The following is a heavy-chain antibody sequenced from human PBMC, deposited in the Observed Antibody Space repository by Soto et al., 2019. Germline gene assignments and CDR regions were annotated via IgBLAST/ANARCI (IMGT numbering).Heavy chain of an antibody. D-gene: IGHD1-20*01. V-gene: IGHV3-23*01. CDR1: GFTFSSYA. CDR2: ISGRCGST. Sequence: GGSLRLSCAASGFTFSSYAMSWVRQAPGKGLEWVSAISGRCGSTYYANSVKGRFTISRDNSKNTLYLQMNSLRAEDTAVYYCANALYNWNYDAFDIWGQGTMVTVSS. CDR3: ANALYNWNYDAFDI. J-gene: IGHJ3*02.